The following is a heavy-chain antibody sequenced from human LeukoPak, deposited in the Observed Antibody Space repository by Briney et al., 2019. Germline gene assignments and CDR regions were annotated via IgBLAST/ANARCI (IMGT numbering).Heavy chain of an antibody. Sequence: GGSLRLSCAASGFTFSGFDMYWVRQAPGKGLEWVAVTSHDGSHTQHADSVKGRFTISRDNSKRMLFLQMNSLRPEDTAVYFCVKDRADQYSFDSWGQGTLVTVSS. J-gene: IGHJ4*02. CDR1: GFTFSGFD. CDR2: TSHDGSHT. CDR3: VKDRADQYSFDS. V-gene: IGHV3-30*18. D-gene: IGHD4-11*01.